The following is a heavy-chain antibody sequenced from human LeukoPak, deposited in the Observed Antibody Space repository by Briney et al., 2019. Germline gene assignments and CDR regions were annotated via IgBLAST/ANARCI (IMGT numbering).Heavy chain of an antibody. J-gene: IGHJ4*02. CDR1: GGSISSYY. D-gene: IGHD5-12*01. CDR2: IYTSGST. CDR3: ARHFPRDGYSGYDPDYFDY. Sequence: SETLSLTCTVSGGSISSYYWSWIRQPPGKGLEWIGYIYTSGSTNYNPSLKSRVTISVDTSMNQFSLKLSSVTAADTAVYYCARHFPRDGYSGYDPDYFDYWGQGTLVTVSS. V-gene: IGHV4-4*09.